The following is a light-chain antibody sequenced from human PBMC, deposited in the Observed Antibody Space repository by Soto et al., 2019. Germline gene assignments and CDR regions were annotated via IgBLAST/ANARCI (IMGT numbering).Light chain of an antibody. Sequence: DIVLTQSPGTLSLSLGERSTVASRASQSVRRNYLAWYQQKPGQDTRLLIFGASSRDTGIPDRVSGSGSGTDVTLTISRLEPEDFAVYFCQQYGNSPRTFGQGTRLEIK. CDR2: GAS. V-gene: IGKV3-20*01. J-gene: IGKJ5*01. CDR3: QQYGNSPRT. CDR1: QSVRRNY.